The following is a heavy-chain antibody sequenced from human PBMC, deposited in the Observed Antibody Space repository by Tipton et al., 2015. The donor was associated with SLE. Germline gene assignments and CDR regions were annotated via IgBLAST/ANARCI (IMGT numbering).Heavy chain of an antibody. V-gene: IGHV4-34*01. D-gene: IGHD7-27*01. Sequence: TLSLTCAVYGGSFSGYYWSWIRQPPGKGLEWIGEINHSGSTNYNPSLKSRVIISVDTSKNQFSLKLSSVTAADTAVYYCAGGSLTGDFDYWGQGTLVTVSS. CDR2: INHSGST. CDR1: GGSFSGYY. CDR3: AGGSLTGDFDY. J-gene: IGHJ4*02.